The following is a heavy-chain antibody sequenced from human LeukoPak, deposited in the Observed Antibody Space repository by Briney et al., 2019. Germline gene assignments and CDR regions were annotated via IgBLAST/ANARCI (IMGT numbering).Heavy chain of an antibody. V-gene: IGHV4-30-4*01. Sequence: SETLSLTCTVSGGSISSGDYYWSWIRQPPGKGLEWIGYIYYSGSTYYNPSPKSRVTISVDTSKNRFSLKLSSVTAADTAVYYCARYYYDSSGYYYDYWGQGTLVTVSS. CDR1: GGSISSGDYY. CDR3: ARYYYDSSGYYYDY. J-gene: IGHJ4*02. CDR2: IYYSGST. D-gene: IGHD3-22*01.